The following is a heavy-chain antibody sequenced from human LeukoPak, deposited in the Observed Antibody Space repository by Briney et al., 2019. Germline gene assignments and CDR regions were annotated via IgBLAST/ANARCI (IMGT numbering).Heavy chain of an antibody. D-gene: IGHD1-7*01. V-gene: IGHV3-74*01. Sequence: GGSLRLSCAASGFTFSRYWMHWVRQAPGKGLVWVSRINSDGSSTSYADSVKGRFTISRDNAKNTLYLQMNSLRAEDTAVYYCASGPNWNYGVDYWGQGTLVTVSS. CDR2: INSDGSST. CDR3: ASGPNWNYGVDY. CDR1: GFTFSRYW. J-gene: IGHJ4*02.